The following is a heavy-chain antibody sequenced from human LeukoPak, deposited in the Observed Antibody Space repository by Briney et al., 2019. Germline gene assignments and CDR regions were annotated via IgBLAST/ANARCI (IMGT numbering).Heavy chain of an antibody. J-gene: IGHJ4*02. Sequence: SETLSLTCTVSGGSISSYYWSWIRQPPGKGLEWIGYIYHTGSTYYNPSLNGRATVSVDRSKNQFSLKLTSATVADTAVYFCANDRGGSYYLTVDNWGQGTRVTVSS. CDR2: IYHTGST. D-gene: IGHD1-26*01. CDR1: GGSISSYY. V-gene: IGHV4-59*12. CDR3: ANDRGGSYYLTVDN.